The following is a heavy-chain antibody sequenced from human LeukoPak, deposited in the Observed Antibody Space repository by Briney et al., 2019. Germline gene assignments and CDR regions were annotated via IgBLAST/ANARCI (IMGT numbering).Heavy chain of an antibody. V-gene: IGHV4-4*02. CDR2: IYHSRST. D-gene: IGHD3-9*01. CDR3: ARDLYYDILTGYGDWFDP. Sequence: SETLSLTCAVSGGSISSSNWWSWVRQPPGKGLEWIGEIYHSRSTNYNPSLKSRVTISVDKSKNQFSLKLSSVTAADTAVYYCARDLYYDILTGYGDWFDPWGQGTLVTVSS. CDR1: GGSISSSNW. J-gene: IGHJ5*02.